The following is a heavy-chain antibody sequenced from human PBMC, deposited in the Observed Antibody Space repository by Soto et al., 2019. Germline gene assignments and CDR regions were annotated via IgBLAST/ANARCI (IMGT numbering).Heavy chain of an antibody. CDR3: ARDTRPLGELSLYYALDI. Sequence: QVQLQESCPGLVKPSQTLSLTCTVSGCSISSGGYYWSWIRQHPGKGLECIGYIYYSGSTYYNPSLKSRVTISVDTSKNQFSLKLSSVTAADTAVYYCARDTRPLGELSLYYALDIWGQGTMVTVSS. CDR1: GCSISSGGYY. V-gene: IGHV4-31*03. D-gene: IGHD3-16*02. J-gene: IGHJ3*02. CDR2: IYYSGST.